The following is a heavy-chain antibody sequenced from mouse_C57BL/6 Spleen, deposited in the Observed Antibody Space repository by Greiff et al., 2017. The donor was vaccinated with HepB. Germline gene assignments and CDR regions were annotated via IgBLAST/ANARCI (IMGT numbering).Heavy chain of an antibody. V-gene: IGHV1-19*01. CDR3: ASRDYFDY. J-gene: IGHJ2*01. Sequence: DVKLQESGPVLVKPGASVKMSCKASGYTFTDYYMNWVKQSHGKSLEWIGVINPYNGGTSYNQKFKGKATLTVDKSSSTAYMELNSLTSEDSAVYYCASRDYFDYWGQGTTLTVSS. CDR2: INPYNGGT. CDR1: GYTFTDYY.